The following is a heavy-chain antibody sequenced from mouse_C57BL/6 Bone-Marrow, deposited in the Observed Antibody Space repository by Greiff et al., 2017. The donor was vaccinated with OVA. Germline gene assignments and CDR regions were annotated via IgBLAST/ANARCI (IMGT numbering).Heavy chain of an antibody. J-gene: IGHJ1*03. CDR2: ISSGGSYT. D-gene: IGHD2-3*01. CDR3: ARHGGYYDDWYFDV. V-gene: IGHV5-6*01. CDR1: GFTFSSYG. Sequence: EVQRVESGGDLVKPGGSLKLSCAASGFTFSSYGMSWVRQTPDKRLEWVATISSGGSYTYYPDSVKGRFTISRDNAKNTLYLQMSSLKSEDTAMYYCARHGGYYDDWYFDVWGTGTTVTVSS.